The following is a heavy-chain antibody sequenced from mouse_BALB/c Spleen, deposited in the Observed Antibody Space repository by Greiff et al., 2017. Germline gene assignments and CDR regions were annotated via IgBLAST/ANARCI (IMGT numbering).Heavy chain of an antibody. D-gene: IGHD1-1*01. CDR1: GFTFSSYA. V-gene: IGHV5-9-3*01. J-gene: IGHJ2*01. CDR3: ARRGYGSSLYFDY. CDR2: ISSGGSYT. Sequence: EVKLVESGGGLVKPGGSLKLSCAASGFTFSSYAMSWVRQTPEKRLEWVATISSGGSYTYYPDSVKGRFTISRDNAKNTLYLQMSSLRSEDTAMYYCARRGYGSSLYFDYWGQGTTLTVSS.